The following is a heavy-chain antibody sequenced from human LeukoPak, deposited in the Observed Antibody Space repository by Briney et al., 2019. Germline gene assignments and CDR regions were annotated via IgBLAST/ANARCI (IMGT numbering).Heavy chain of an antibody. Sequence: TGGSLRLSCAASGFTFSSHWMSWVRQAPGKGLEWVANIKQDGSEKYYVDSVKGRFTISRDNAKNSLYLQMNSLRAEDTAVYYCARSQGVVRGGVLYAEYFQHWGQGTLVTVSS. V-gene: IGHV3-7*01. CDR3: ARSQGVVRGGVLYAEYFQH. J-gene: IGHJ1*01. CDR1: GFTFSSHW. D-gene: IGHD3-10*01. CDR2: IKQDGSEK.